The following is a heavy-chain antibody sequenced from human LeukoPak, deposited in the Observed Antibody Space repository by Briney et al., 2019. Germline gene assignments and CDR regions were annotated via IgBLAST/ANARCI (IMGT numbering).Heavy chain of an antibody. V-gene: IGHV4-4*09. CDR3: ARHGVGEGAFDI. CDR2: IYTSGNT. J-gene: IGHJ3*02. CDR1: GGFISSYY. D-gene: IGHD3-10*01. Sequence: SETLSLTCTVSGGFISSYYCSWTRQPPGKGLEWIGYIYTSGNTSYNPSLKSRVTISVDTSKNQFSLKLSSVTAADTAVYFCARHGVGEGAFDIWGQGTMVTVSS.